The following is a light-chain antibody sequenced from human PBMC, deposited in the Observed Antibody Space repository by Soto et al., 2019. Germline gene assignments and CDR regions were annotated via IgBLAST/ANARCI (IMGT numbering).Light chain of an antibody. CDR2: AAS. CDR3: QHSYSTPRT. V-gene: IGKV1-39*01. CDR1: QSITSN. Sequence: DIQMTQSPSSLSASVGDRATLTCRASQSITSNLNWYQQKPGKAPKLLIYAASSLQSGVPSRFSGSGSGTDFTLTISSLQAEDFATYYYQHSYSTPRTFGQGTKVEIK. J-gene: IGKJ1*01.